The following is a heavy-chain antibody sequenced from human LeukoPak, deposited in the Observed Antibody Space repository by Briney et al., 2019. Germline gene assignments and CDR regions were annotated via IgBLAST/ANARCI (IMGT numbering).Heavy chain of an antibody. CDR2: ISGGGRST. CDR1: GFTFSTCA. Sequence: GGSLRLSCAASGFTFSTCAMSWVRQAPGKGLEWVSTISGGGRSTDYADSVKGQFTISRDNSKNTLYLQMNSLRAEDTAVYYCARERYFDYWGQGTLVTVSS. V-gene: IGHV3-23*01. J-gene: IGHJ4*02. CDR3: ARERYFDY.